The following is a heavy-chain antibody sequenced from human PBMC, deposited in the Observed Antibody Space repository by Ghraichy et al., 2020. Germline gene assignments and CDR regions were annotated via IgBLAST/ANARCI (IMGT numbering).Heavy chain of an antibody. CDR2: INAGNGNT. Sequence: ASVKVSCKASGYTFTSYAMHWVRQAPGQRLEWMGWINAGNGNTKYSQKFQGRVTITRDTSASTAYMELSSLRSEDTAVYYCARDNAMYGDYAPMSYWGQGTLVTVSS. D-gene: IGHD4-17*01. CDR1: GYTFTSYA. V-gene: IGHV1-3*01. CDR3: ARDNAMYGDYAPMSY. J-gene: IGHJ4*02.